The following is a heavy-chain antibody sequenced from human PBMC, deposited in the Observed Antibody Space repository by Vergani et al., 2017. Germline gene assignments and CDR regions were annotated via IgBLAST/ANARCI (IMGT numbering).Heavy chain of an antibody. CDR2: IYWNDDQ. V-gene: IGHV2-5*04. Sequence: QITLKESGPTLVKPTQTLTLTCTFSGFSLNTRGVSVAWIRQPPGKALDLLAPIYWNDDQHYSPSLNNRVTITKDTSKNQVVLTMTNMDYVDTGTYYCVYRKTECGTTGCFYPFYYNYDMDVWGKGTTVTVSS. CDR3: VYRKTECGTTGCFYPFYYNYDMDV. J-gene: IGHJ6*03. CDR1: GFSLNTRGVS. D-gene: IGHD1-7*01.